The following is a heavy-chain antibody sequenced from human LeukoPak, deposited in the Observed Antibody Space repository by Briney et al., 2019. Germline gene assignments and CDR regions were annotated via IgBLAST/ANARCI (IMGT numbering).Heavy chain of an antibody. CDR1: GFTFSSYG. V-gene: IGHV3-21*01. CDR2: ISSRSSHI. J-gene: IGHJ4*02. CDR3: AKDLVGSYSSAWYYFDY. D-gene: IGHD6-13*01. Sequence: GGTLRLSCAASGFTFSSYGMSWVRQAPGKGLEWVSSISSRSSHIYYADSVKGRFTIFRDNAKNSLYLQMNSLRAEDTAVYYCAKDLVGSYSSAWYYFDYWGQGTLVTVSS.